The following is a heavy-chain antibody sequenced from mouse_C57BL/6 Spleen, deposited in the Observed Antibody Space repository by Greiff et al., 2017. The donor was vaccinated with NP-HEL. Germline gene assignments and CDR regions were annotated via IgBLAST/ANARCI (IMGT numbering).Heavy chain of an antibody. CDR1: GYAFSSSW. J-gene: IGHJ1*03. V-gene: IGHV1-82*01. CDR3: ARSEVRGGYFDV. D-gene: IGHD2-12*01. CDR2: IYPGDGDT. Sequence: VQLQQSGPELVKPGASVKISCKASGYAFSSSWMNWVKQRPGKGLEWIGRIYPGDGDTNYNGKFKGTATLTADKSSSTAYMQLSSLTSEDSAVYFCARSEVRGGYFDVWGTGTTVTVSS.